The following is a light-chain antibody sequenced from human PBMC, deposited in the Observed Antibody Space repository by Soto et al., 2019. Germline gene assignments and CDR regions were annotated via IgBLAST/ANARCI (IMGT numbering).Light chain of an antibody. J-gene: IGKJ1*01. CDR3: MQGTHWLPWT. CDR2: KVS. V-gene: IGKV2-30*01. Sequence: DVVMTQSPLSLPVTLGQPASISCRSSQSLVYSDGNTYLNWFQQRPGQSPRRLIYKVSNRDSGVPDRFSGSGSGTDFTLKISRVEAEDVGVYYCMQGTHWLPWTFCQGTKVEIK. CDR1: QSLVYSDGNTY.